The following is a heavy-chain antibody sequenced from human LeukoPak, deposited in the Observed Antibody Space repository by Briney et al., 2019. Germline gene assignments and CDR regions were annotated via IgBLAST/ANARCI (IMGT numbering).Heavy chain of an antibody. D-gene: IGHD3-9*01. CDR2: ISGSGGST. Sequence: GGSLRLSCAASGFTFSSYAMSRVRQAPGKGLEWVSAISGSGGSTYYADSVKGRFTISRDNSKNTLYLQMNSLRAEDTAVYYCAKAGPPRTTYYDILTGYYGLVYYFDYWGQGTLVTVSS. CDR3: AKAGPPRTTYYDILTGYYGLVYYFDY. V-gene: IGHV3-23*01. CDR1: GFTFSSYA. J-gene: IGHJ4*02.